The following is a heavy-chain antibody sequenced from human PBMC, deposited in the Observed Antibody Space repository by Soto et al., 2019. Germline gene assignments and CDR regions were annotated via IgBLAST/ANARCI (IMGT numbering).Heavy chain of an antibody. CDR3: GRRSGDQQVCDF. D-gene: IGHD3-10*01. Sequence: EVQLVESGGGVARPGGSLRLSCAASGFTFEDHGMSWVRQAPGKGLEWLSDISWDGGTTVYADSVKGRFTVSRNNAKSSLYLQMNSLRPGDTAFYHCGRRSGDQQVCDFWGQGTLVTVSS. CDR2: ISWDGGTT. V-gene: IGHV3-20*01. J-gene: IGHJ4*02. CDR1: GFTFEDHG.